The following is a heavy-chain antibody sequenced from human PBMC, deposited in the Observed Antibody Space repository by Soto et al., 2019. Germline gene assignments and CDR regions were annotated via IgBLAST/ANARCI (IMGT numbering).Heavy chain of an antibody. D-gene: IGHD3-22*01. J-gene: IGHJ5*02. V-gene: IGHV4-61*01. CDR1: GGSVSSTTNY. CDR3: ARADDYNSSCFDT. CDR2: ISYSGAT. Sequence: QVQLQESGPGLVKPSETLSLTCIVSGGSVSSTTNYWSWIRQPPGKGLEWIGYISYSGATNYNPSLTGRVSMSLDTSKNQFSLKLISVTAADTAFYYCARADDYNSSCFDTWGQGTLVTVSS.